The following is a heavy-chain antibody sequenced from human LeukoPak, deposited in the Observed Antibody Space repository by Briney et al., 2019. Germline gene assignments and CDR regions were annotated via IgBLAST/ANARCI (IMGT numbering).Heavy chain of an antibody. V-gene: IGHV1-18*01. CDR1: GYTFTSYG. J-gene: IGHJ6*02. CDR3: ARDISAAGTKNHYYYYGMDV. D-gene: IGHD6-13*01. Sequence: GASVKVSCKASGYTFTSYGISWVRQAPGQGLEWMGWISAYNGNTNYAQKLQGRVTMTTDTSTSTAYMELRSLRSDDTAVYYCARDISAAGTKNHYYYYGMDVWGQGTTVTVSS. CDR2: ISAYNGNT.